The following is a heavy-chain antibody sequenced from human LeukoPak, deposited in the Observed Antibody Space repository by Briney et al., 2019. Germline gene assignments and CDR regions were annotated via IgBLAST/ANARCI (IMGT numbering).Heavy chain of an antibody. Sequence: SETLSLTRTVAGGSISSYYWSWIRQPPGKGLEWIGYIYYSGSTNYNPSLKSRVTISVDTSKNQFSLKLSSVTAADTAVYYCARGSPCYYDSSSDYWGQGTLVTVSS. V-gene: IGHV4-59*01. D-gene: IGHD3-22*01. CDR3: ARGSPCYYDSSSDY. CDR2: IYYSGST. J-gene: IGHJ4*02. CDR1: GGSISSYY.